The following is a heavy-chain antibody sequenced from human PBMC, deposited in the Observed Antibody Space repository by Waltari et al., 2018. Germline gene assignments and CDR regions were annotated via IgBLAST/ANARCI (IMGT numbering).Heavy chain of an antibody. D-gene: IGHD6-19*01. CDR3: ARGMSSVWYGPFDY. Sequence: QLQLQESGPGLVKPSATLSLTCTVSGGSINMYYWSWIRQPPGKGLEWIGDVYSTVNTIYKPSLESRVTLSADTSKNQVSLSLRSVTAADTAVYYCARGMSSVWYGPFDYWGQGTLVTVSS. CDR1: GGSINMYY. J-gene: IGHJ4*02. V-gene: IGHV4-59*08. CDR2: VYSTVNT.